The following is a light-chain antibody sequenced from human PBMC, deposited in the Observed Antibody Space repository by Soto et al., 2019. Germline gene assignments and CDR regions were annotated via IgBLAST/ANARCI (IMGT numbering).Light chain of an antibody. Sequence: IVMTQSPATLSVSPGERATLSCRASQSVSSNLAWYQEKPGRGPRLLIYGASTRATGIPDRFSGSGSGTDFTLTISRLDPEDFAVYYCRQYGRSLEFAVGGGTKVDIK. CDR3: RQYGRSLEFA. CDR2: GAS. J-gene: IGKJ4*01. CDR1: QSVSSN. V-gene: IGKV3-20*01.